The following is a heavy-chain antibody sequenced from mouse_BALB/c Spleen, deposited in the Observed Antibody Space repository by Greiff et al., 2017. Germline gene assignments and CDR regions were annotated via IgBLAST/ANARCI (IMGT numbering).Heavy chain of an antibody. V-gene: IGHV2-6-4*01. D-gene: IGHD2-14*01. CDR1: GFSLSRYS. CDR3: ARDYRYDGTWFAY. Sequence: QVHVKQSGPGLVAPSQSLSITCTVSGFSLSRYSVHWVRQPPGKGLEWLGMIWGGGSTDYNSALKSRLSISKDNSKSQVFLKMNSLQTDDTAMYYCARDYRYDGTWFAYWGQGTLVTVSA. J-gene: IGHJ3*01. CDR2: IWGGGST.